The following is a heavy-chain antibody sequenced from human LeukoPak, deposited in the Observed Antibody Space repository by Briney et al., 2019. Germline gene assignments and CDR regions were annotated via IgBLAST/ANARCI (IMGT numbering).Heavy chain of an antibody. D-gene: IGHD6-13*01. Sequence: ASAKVSCKASGYTFTSYGISWVRQAPGQGLEWMGWISAYNGNTNYAQKLQGRVTMTTDTSTSTAYMEVRSLRSDDTAVYYCARDLGYSSSWYPGDYYYGMDVWGQGTTVTVSS. J-gene: IGHJ6*02. CDR2: ISAYNGNT. V-gene: IGHV1-18*01. CDR1: GYTFTSYG. CDR3: ARDLGYSSSWYPGDYYYGMDV.